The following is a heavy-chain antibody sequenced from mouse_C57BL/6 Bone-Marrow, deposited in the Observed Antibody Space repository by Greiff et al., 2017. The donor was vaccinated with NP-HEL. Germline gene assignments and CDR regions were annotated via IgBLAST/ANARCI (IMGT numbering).Heavy chain of an antibody. V-gene: IGHV1-81*01. CDR1: GYTFTSYG. J-gene: IGHJ2*01. CDR2: IYPRSGNT. D-gene: IGHD2-4*01. CDR3: ARSGDYDGDY. Sequence: QVHVKQSGAELARPGASVKLSCKASGYTFTSYGISWVKQRTGQGLEWIGEIYPRSGNTYYNEKFKGKATLTADKSSSTAYMELRSLTSEDSAVYFCARSGDYDGDYWGQGTTLTVSS.